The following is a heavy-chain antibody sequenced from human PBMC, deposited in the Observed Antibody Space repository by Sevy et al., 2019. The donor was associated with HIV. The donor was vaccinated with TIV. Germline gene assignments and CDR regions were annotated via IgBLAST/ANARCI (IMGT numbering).Heavy chain of an antibody. Sequence: GGSLRLSCAASGFIFSTYAMSWVRQAPGKGLEWVSTISASGRSSYYADSVKGRFTISRDNSKNTLYLQMNSLRAEDTAVYYCAKGDIVVVVAVPRGDAFHIWGQGTMVTVSS. CDR2: ISASGRSS. V-gene: IGHV3-23*01. CDR1: GFIFSTYA. CDR3: AKGDIVVVVAVPRGDAFHI. J-gene: IGHJ3*02. D-gene: IGHD2-15*01.